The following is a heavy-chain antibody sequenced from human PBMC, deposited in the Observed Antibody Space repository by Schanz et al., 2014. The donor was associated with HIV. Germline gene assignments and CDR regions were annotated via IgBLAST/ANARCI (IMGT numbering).Heavy chain of an antibody. D-gene: IGHD6-6*01. V-gene: IGHV3-11*01. Sequence: QVQLVESGGGLVKPGGSLRLSCAASGFTFSDYYMSWIRQAPGKGLEWVSLIGSGGGRTYYADSVKGRVTISRDNSKNTLFLQMNSLTAEDTAVYYCARDRQPSSYRGLDVWGQGTTVTVSS. CDR1: GFTFSDYY. J-gene: IGHJ6*02. CDR3: ARDRQPSSYRGLDV. CDR2: IGSGGGRT.